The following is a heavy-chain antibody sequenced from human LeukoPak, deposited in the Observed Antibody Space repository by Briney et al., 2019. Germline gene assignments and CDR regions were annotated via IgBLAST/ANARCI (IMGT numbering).Heavy chain of an antibody. CDR1: GFTFSSYA. D-gene: IGHD1-26*01. CDR2: INGYGGST. Sequence: GRSLRLSCAASGFTFSSYAMHWVRQAPGKGLEWVSSINGYGGSTYYADSVKGRFTISRDNSKNTLYLQMNSLRAEDTALYYCAKGSGSYLRWYFQPWGQGTLVTVSS. V-gene: IGHV3-23*01. J-gene: IGHJ1*01. CDR3: AKGSGSYLRWYFQP.